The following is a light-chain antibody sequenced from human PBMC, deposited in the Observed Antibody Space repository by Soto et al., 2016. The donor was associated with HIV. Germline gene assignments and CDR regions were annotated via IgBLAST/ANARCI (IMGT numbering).Light chain of an antibody. J-gene: IGLJ2*01. CDR2: DDR. V-gene: IGLV3-21*03. CDR1: NIGSKS. Sequence: YELTQPPSVSVAPGKTANITCGGDNIGSKSVHWYQQKPGQAPVLVVYDDRDRPSGIPERFSGSNSGNTATLTISRVEAGDEADYYCQLWASEVVFGGGTKPTVL. CDR3: QLWASEVV.